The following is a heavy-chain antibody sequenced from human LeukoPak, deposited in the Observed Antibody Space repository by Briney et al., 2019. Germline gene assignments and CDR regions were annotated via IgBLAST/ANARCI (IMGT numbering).Heavy chain of an antibody. V-gene: IGHV1-69*04. J-gene: IGHJ4*02. CDR3: ARGTMVRGVDDFDY. Sequence: AAVKVSCKASEGTFSSYAISWVRQGPGQGLEWMGRIIPILGIANYAQKFQGRVTITADKSTSTAYMELSSLRSEDTAVYYCARGTMVRGVDDFDYWGQGTLVTVSS. CDR2: IIPILGIA. D-gene: IGHD3-10*01. CDR1: EGTFSSYA.